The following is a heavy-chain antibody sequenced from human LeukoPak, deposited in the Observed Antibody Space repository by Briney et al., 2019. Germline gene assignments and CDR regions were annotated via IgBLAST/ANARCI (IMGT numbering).Heavy chain of an antibody. CDR1: GFIFSDYW. Sequence: GGSLRLSCAASGFIFSDYWMSWVRQAPGKGVEWVANIKEDGSEKYYVDSVKGRFTISRDNAKNSLYLQMNRLRAEDTAIYYCARAYSSNWYDAFDLWGQGTMVTVSS. D-gene: IGHD6-13*01. V-gene: IGHV3-7*01. CDR2: IKEDGSEK. CDR3: ARAYSSNWYDAFDL. J-gene: IGHJ3*01.